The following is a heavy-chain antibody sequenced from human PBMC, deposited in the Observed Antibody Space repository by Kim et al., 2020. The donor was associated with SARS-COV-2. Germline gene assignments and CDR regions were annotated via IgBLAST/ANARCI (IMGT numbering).Heavy chain of an antibody. J-gene: IGHJ6*03. V-gene: IGHV1-8*01. CDR2: MNPNCGNT. CDR3: ARGTRRRITIFGVVMGYYYYMDV. CDR1: GYTFTSYV. Sequence: ASVKVSCKASGYTFTSYVINWVRQATGQGLEWMGWMNPNCGNTGYAQKFQGRVTMTRNTSISTAYMELSSLRSEDTAVYYCARGTRRRITIFGVVMGYYYYMDVWGKGTTVTVSS. D-gene: IGHD3-3*01.